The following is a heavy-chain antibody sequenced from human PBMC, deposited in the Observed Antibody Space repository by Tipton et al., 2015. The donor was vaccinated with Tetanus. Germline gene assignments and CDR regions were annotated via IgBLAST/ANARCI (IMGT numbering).Heavy chain of an antibody. V-gene: IGHV6-1*01. D-gene: IGHD1-14*01. J-gene: IGHJ4*02. Sequence: LRLSSVISGDNVSTDTAAWNWIRQSPSRGLEWLGRTYFKSRWYKEYAAPVDRRVSISADASKNQFSLQVNSVTLEDAAVYYCARETRMTGLRSFDYWARGTLVTVSS. CDR3: ARETRMTGLRSFDY. CDR1: GDNVSTDTAA. CDR2: TYFKSRWYK.